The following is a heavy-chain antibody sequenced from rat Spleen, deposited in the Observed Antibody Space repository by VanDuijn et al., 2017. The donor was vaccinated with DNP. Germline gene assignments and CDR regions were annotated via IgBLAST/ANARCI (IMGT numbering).Heavy chain of an antibody. CDR2: ISTSGGST. CDR3: TRDGTTVAYFDY. Sequence: EVQLVESGGGLVQPGRSMKLSCAASGFTFSSFPMAWVRQAPTKGLEWVATISTSGGSTYYRDSVKGRFTISRDNAKSTLYLQMNSLRSEDTATYYCTRDGTTVAYFDYWGQGVMVTVSS. J-gene: IGHJ2*01. V-gene: IGHV5-46*01. D-gene: IGHD1-3*01. CDR1: GFTFSSFP.